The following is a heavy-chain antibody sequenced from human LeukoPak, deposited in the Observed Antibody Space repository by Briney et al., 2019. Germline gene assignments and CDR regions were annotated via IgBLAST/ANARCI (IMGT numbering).Heavy chain of an antibody. V-gene: IGHV1-58*01. Sequence: ASVKVSCKASGFTFTSSAVQWVRQARGQRLEWIGWIVVGSGNTNYAQKLQGRVTMTTDTSTSTAYMELRSLRSDDTAVYYCARVTLEWFDPWGQGTLVTVSS. J-gene: IGHJ5*02. D-gene: IGHD4-11*01. CDR2: IVVGSGNT. CDR1: GFTFTSSA. CDR3: ARVTLEWFDP.